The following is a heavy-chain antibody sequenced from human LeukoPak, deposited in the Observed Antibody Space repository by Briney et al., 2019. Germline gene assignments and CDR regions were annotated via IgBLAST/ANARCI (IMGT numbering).Heavy chain of an antibody. CDR2: ISDSGGSP. CDR3: ARGGGASVSSLKY. J-gene: IGHJ4*02. V-gene: IGHV3-23*01. D-gene: IGHD6-6*01. CDR1: GFTFSNYA. Sequence: GGSLRLSCAASGFTFSNYAMSWVRQAPGEGLEWVSIISDSGGSPNYADSVKGRFTISRDNSKNPLYLQVNSLRVEDTAIYYWARGGGASVSSLKYWGQGTMVTVSS.